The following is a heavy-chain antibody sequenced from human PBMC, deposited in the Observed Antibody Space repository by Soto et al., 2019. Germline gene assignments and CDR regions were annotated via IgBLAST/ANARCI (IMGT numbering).Heavy chain of an antibody. CDR1: GFTFSNYA. Sequence: GSLRLSCAASGFTFSNYAMHWVRQAPGKGLECVSAVSSNGVNTYYANSVKGRFTISRDNSKNTLFLQMGSLRAEDMAVYYCARYGNYYYGMDVWGQGTTVTVSS. D-gene: IGHD1-26*01. CDR2: VSSNGVNT. J-gene: IGHJ6*02. CDR3: ARYGNYYYGMDV. V-gene: IGHV3-64*01.